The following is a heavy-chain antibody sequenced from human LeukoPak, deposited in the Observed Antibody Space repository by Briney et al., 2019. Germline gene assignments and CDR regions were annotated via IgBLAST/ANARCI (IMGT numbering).Heavy chain of an antibody. Sequence: SETLSLTCAVYGGSFSGYYWSWIRQPPGKGLEWTGEINHSGSTNYNPSLKSRVTISVDTSKNQFSLKLSSVTAADTAVYYCARGRYSSSWYSRGLGYWGQGTLVTVSS. D-gene: IGHD6-13*01. CDR2: INHSGST. V-gene: IGHV4-34*01. CDR3: ARGRYSSSWYSRGLGY. CDR1: GGSFSGYY. J-gene: IGHJ4*02.